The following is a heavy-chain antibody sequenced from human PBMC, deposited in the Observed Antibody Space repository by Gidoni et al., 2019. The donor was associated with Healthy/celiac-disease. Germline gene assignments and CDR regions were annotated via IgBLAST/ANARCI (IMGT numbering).Heavy chain of an antibody. CDR2: ISYDGSNK. CDR1: GFTFSSYA. CDR3: ARAFYVWGSYRYRGDFDY. J-gene: IGHJ4*02. V-gene: IGHV3-30-3*01. Sequence: QVQLVESGGGVVQPGRSLRLSCAASGFTFSSYAMHWVRQAPGKGLEWVAVISYDGSNKYYADSVKGRFTISRDNSKNTLYLQMNSLRAEDTAVYYCARAFYVWGSYRYRGDFDYWGQGTLVTVSS. D-gene: IGHD3-16*02.